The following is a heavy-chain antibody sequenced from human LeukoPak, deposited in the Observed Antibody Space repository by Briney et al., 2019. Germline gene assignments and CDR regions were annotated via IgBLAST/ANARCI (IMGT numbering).Heavy chain of an antibody. CDR3: ARDAVWSGYKLPPDS. D-gene: IGHD3-3*01. V-gene: IGHV1-18*01. J-gene: IGHJ4*02. Sequence: ASVKVSCNTSGYNFLEYGITWVRQAPGQGLEWMGWVSGFNAHTSYAQSFQGRLTMTTDRSTATGYMELSSLRSDDTAFYFCARDAVWSGYKLPPDSWGQGTLVTVSS. CDR2: VSGFNAHT. CDR1: GYNFLEYG.